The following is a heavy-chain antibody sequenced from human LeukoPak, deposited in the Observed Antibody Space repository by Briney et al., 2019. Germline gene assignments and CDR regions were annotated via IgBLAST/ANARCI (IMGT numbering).Heavy chain of an antibody. J-gene: IGHJ4*02. V-gene: IGHV3-30*03. CDR3: ARDSRSYDYVWGSYRYGQFDY. Sequence: GRSLRLSCAASGFTFSSYGMHWVRQAPGKGLEWVAVISYDGSNKYYADSVKGRFTISRDNSKNTLYLQMNSLRAEDTAAYYCARDSRSYDYVWGSYRYGQFDYWGQGTLVTVSS. CDR1: GFTFSSYG. D-gene: IGHD3-16*02. CDR2: ISYDGSNK.